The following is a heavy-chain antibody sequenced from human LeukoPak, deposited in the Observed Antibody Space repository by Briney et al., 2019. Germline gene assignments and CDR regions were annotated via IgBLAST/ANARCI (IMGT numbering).Heavy chain of an antibody. Sequence: GGSLRLSCAASGFTFSSYAMSWVRQAPGKGLEWVSAISGSGGSTYYADSVKGRFTISRDNYKNTLYLQMNSLRAEDTAVYYCAKGVVVVPAATYFDYWGQGTLVTVSS. V-gene: IGHV3-23*01. CDR1: GFTFSSYA. CDR3: AKGVVVVPAATYFDY. J-gene: IGHJ4*02. D-gene: IGHD2-2*01. CDR2: ISGSGGST.